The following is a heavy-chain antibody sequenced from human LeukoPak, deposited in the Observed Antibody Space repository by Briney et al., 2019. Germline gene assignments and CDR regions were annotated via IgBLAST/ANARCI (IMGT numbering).Heavy chain of an antibody. CDR1: GGSFSGYY. CDR3: ARHGRWVRGVIRNWFDP. V-gene: IGHV4-34*01. Sequence: PSETLSLTCAVYGGSFSGYYWSWIRQPPGKGLEWIGEINHSGSTNYNPSLKSRVTISVDTSKNQFSLKLSSVTAADTAVYYCARHGRWVRGVIRNWFDPWGQGTLVTVSS. CDR2: INHSGST. J-gene: IGHJ5*02. D-gene: IGHD3-10*01.